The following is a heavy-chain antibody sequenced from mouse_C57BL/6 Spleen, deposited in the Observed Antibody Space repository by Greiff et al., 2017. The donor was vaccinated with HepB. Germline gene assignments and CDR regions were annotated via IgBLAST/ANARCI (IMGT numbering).Heavy chain of an antibody. Sequence: VQLQQSGPELVKPGASVKIPCKASGYTFTDYNMDWVKQSHGKSLEWIGDINPNNGGTIYNQKFKGKATLTVDKSSSTAYMELRSLTSEDTAVYYCARITTVVATDYYAMDYWGQGTSVTVSS. V-gene: IGHV1-18*01. CDR2: INPNNGGT. J-gene: IGHJ4*01. CDR1: GYTFTDYN. D-gene: IGHD1-1*01. CDR3: ARITTVVATDYYAMDY.